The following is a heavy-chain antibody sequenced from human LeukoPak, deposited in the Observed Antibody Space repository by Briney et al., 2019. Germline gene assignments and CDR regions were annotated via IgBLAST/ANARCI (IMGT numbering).Heavy chain of an antibody. CDR3: ATYYDFWSSFDY. V-gene: IGHV3-21*01. Sequence: SGGSLRLSCAASGFTFSSYSMNWVRQAPGKGLEWVSSISSSSSYIYYADSVKGRFTISRDNAKNSLYLQMNSLRAEDTAVYYCATYYDFWSSFDYWGQGTLVTVSS. CDR2: ISSSSSYI. CDR1: GFTFSSYS. J-gene: IGHJ4*02. D-gene: IGHD3-3*01.